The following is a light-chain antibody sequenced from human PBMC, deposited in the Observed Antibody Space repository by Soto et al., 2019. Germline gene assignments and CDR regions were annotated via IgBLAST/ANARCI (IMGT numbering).Light chain of an antibody. CDR1: QSVSSN. CDR3: QQYNNWPRT. J-gene: IGKJ2*01. CDR2: GAS. Sequence: EIVMTQSPGTLSVSPGERATVSCRASQSVSSNLAWYQQKPGQAPRLLLYGASTRATGIPARFSGSGSGTEFTRTISSLQSEDFAVYYCQQYNNWPRTFGQGTKLEI. V-gene: IGKV3-15*01.